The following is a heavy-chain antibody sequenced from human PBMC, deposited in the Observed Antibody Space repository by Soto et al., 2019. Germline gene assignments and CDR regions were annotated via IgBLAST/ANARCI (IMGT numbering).Heavy chain of an antibody. J-gene: IGHJ4*02. CDR3: GRGGSDSPMAPGY. CDR2: INPDGSAT. Sequence: GGSLRLSCVTSGFFFDNYAMHWVRQAPGKGPEWVSRINPDGSATNYADSVKGRFTISRDNAKNTLYLQMNSLRAEDTAVFYCGRGGSDSPMAPGYWGQGTLVTVSS. D-gene: IGHD5-18*01. V-gene: IGHV3-74*01. CDR1: GFFFDNYA.